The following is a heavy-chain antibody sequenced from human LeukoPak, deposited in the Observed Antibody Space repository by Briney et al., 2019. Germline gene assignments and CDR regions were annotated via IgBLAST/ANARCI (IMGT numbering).Heavy chain of an antibody. V-gene: IGHV4-4*02. D-gene: IGHD1-26*01. CDR3: ARSGGNYYDTDAFDI. J-gene: IGHJ3*02. CDR1: GGSISSSNW. Sequence: PSGTLSLTCAVSGGSISSSNWWSWVRQPPGKGLEWIGEIYHSGSTNYNPSLKSRVTISVDKSKNQFSLKLSSVTAADTAVYYCARSGGNYYDTDAFDIWGQGTMVTVSS. CDR2: IYHSGST.